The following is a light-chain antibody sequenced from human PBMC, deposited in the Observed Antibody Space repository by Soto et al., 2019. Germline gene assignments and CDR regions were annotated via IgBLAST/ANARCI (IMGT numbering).Light chain of an antibody. J-gene: IGKJ5*01. CDR3: QQYYSYPRT. CDR1: QGISSY. CDR2: AAS. Sequence: AIRMTQSPSSFSPSTGDRVTITCRASQGISSYLAWYQQKPGKAPKLLIYAASTLQSGVPSRFSGSGSGTDFTLTISCLQSEDFATYYCQQYYSYPRTFGQGTRLEI. V-gene: IGKV1-8*01.